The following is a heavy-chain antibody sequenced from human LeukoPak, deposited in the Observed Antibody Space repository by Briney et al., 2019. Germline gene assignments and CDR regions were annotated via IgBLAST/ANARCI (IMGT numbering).Heavy chain of an antibody. V-gene: IGHV3-30*18. CDR3: AKDLGPH. Sequence: GGSLRLSCAASGFTFSIYGMHWVRQAPGKGLEWVAVISYDGSNKYYADSVKGRFTISRDNSKNTLYLQMNSLRAEDTAVYYCAKDLGPHWGQGTLVTVSS. J-gene: IGHJ4*02. CDR1: GFTFSIYG. D-gene: IGHD3-10*01. CDR2: ISYDGSNK.